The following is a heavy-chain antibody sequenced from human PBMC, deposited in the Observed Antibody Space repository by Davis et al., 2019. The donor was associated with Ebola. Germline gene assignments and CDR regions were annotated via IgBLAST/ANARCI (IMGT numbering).Heavy chain of an antibody. CDR3: ARGRGGKSRYGMDV. V-gene: IGHV3-7*01. CDR2: IKQDGSEK. J-gene: IGHJ6*02. CDR1: GFTFSSYW. D-gene: IGHD4-23*01. Sequence: PGGSLRLSCAASGFTFSSYWMSWVRQAPGKGLEWVANIKQDGSEKYYADSVKGRFTISRDNSKNTLYLQMNSLRAEDTAVYYCARGRGGKSRYGMDVWGQGTTVTVSS.